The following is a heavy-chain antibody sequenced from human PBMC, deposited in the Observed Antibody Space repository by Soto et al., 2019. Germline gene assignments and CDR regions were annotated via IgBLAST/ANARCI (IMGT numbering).Heavy chain of an antibody. CDR3: ARIRGSASSAWYYFDY. CDR2: IDWDDDK. J-gene: IGHJ4*02. D-gene: IGHD6-19*01. V-gene: IGHV2-70*11. CDR1: GFSLSTSGLC. Sequence: SGPTLVNPTQTLTLTCTFSGFSLSTSGLCVSWIRQPPGKALEWLARIDWDDDKYYSTSLKTRLTISKDTSKNQVVLTMTNMDPVDTATYYCARIRGSASSAWYYFDYWGQGTLVTVSS.